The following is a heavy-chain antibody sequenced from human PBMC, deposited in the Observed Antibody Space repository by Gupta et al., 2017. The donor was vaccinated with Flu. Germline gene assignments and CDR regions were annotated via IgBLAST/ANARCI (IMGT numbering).Heavy chain of an antibody. V-gene: IGHV3-23*01. CDR3: AKDRSSRGYYYTSDY. D-gene: IGHD3-22*01. Sequence: EVQLLESGGGLVQPGGSLRLSCAASGFTFTINAMTWVRQAPGKGLEWVSVISGSGDSTYYADAVKGRFTISRENSKNRLYLQMNSLRAEDTAVYYCAKDRSSRGYYYTSDYWGQGTLVTVSS. CDR2: ISGSGDST. J-gene: IGHJ4*02. CDR1: GFTFTINA.